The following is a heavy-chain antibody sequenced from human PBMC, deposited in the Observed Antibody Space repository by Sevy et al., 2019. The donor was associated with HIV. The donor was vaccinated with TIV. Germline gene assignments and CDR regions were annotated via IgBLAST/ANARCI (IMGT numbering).Heavy chain of an antibody. CDR3: AKDVAYYDSSGLDAFDI. D-gene: IGHD3-22*01. Sequence: GGSLRLSCAASGFTFSSYAMSWVRQAPGKGLEWVSAISGSGGSTYSADSVKGRFTISRDNSKNTLYLQMNSLRAEDTAVYYCAKDVAYYDSSGLDAFDIWGQGTMVTVSS. V-gene: IGHV3-23*01. CDR2: ISGSGGST. J-gene: IGHJ3*02. CDR1: GFTFSSYA.